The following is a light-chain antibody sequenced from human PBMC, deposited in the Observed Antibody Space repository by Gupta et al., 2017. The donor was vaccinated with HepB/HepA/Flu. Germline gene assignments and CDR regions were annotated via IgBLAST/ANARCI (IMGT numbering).Light chain of an antibody. V-gene: IGLV2-14*03. CDR1: TSDVGGYNY. J-gene: IGLJ3*02. CDR3: SSYTTSRTRV. Sequence: QSALAQPASVSGSPGQSITISCTGTTSDVGGYNYVSWFQQHPGKAPKLIIYDVNNRPSGVSNRFSGSKSGNTASLTIAGLRAEDEADYYCSSYTTSRTRVFGAGTKLTVL. CDR2: DVN.